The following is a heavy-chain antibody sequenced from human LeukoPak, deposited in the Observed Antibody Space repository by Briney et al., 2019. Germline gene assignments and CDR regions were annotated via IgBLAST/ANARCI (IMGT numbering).Heavy chain of an antibody. D-gene: IGHD6-13*01. V-gene: IGHV3-30*03. CDR1: GFTFSSYG. CDR2: ISYDGSNK. J-gene: IGHJ4*02. Sequence: GGSLRLSCAASGFTFSSYGMSWVRQAPGKGLEWVAVISYDGSNKYYADSVKGRFTISRDNAKNSLYLQMNSLGADDTAVYYCARDSSSTHRYPMFDYWGQGTLVTVSS. CDR3: ARDSSSTHRYPMFDY.